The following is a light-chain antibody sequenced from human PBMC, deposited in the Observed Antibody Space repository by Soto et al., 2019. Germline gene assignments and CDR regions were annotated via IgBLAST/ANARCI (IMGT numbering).Light chain of an antibody. CDR2: DVN. CDR3: TSWTTSTTMI. V-gene: IGLV2-14*03. CDR1: SSDIGAYNF. J-gene: IGLJ2*01. Sequence: QSVLTQPASVSGSPGQSITISRTGTSSDIGAYNFVSWYQQHPGKAPKLMLYDVNIRPSGVSNRFSGSKSGNTASLTISGLQAEDEADYYCTSWTTSTTMIFGGGTKLT.